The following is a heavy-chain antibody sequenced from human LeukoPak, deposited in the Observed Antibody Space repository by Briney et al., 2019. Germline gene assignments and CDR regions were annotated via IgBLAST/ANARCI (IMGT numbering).Heavy chain of an antibody. V-gene: IGHV4-30-4*01. J-gene: IGHJ6*02. CDR3: ARDQGWAAAAGGMDV. CDR2: IYYSGST. Sequence: PSETLSLTCTVSGGSNSSGDYYWSWIRQPPGKGLEWIGYIYYSGSTYYNPSLKSRVAISVDTSKNQFSLKLSSVTAADTAVYYCARDQGWAAAAGGMDVWGQGTTVTVSS. D-gene: IGHD6-13*01. CDR1: GGSNSSGDYY.